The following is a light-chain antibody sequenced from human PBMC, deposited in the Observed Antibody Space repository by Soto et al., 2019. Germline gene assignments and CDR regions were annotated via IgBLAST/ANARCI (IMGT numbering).Light chain of an antibody. V-gene: IGKV3-15*01. CDR1: QSVSGN. CDR2: AAS. Sequence: EIVMTQSPATLPVSPGERATLSCRASQSVSGNLAWYQQKPGQPPRLRIYAASTRATGIPARFSGSGSGTEVTLTSSSLQSEDVAVYYCQQDNNWPPITFGPGTNVDI. CDR3: QQDNNWPPIT. J-gene: IGKJ3*01.